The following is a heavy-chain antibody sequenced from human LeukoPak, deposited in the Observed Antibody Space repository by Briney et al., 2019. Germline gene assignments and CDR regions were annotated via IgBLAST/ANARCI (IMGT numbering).Heavy chain of an antibody. CDR3: ARSRTHRLYSGSGSYPGAFDY. V-gene: IGHV1-18*01. CDR2: ISGYNGYT. Sequence: VASVKVSCKPSGYIFTNYGISWVRQAPGQGLEWMGWISGYNGYTNHAPKLQGRVTMTTDTSTSTVYMELRSLRSDDTAVYYCARSRTHRLYSGSGSYPGAFDYWGQGTLVTVSS. J-gene: IGHJ4*02. CDR1: GYIFTNYG. D-gene: IGHD3-10*01.